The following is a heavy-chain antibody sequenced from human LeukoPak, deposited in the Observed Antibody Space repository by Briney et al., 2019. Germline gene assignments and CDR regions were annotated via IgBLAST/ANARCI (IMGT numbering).Heavy chain of an antibody. J-gene: IGHJ4*02. V-gene: IGHV3-23*01. CDR2: ISGSGATT. Sequence: GGSLRLSCAASGFTFSSYAMNWVRQAPGKGLEWVSVISGSGATTYYADSVKGRFTISRDNSKNTLYLQMNSLRAEDTAVYYCAKDLYGGNNDLYYFDYWGQGTLVTVSS. CDR3: AKDLYGGNNDLYYFDY. CDR1: GFTFSSYA. D-gene: IGHD4-23*01.